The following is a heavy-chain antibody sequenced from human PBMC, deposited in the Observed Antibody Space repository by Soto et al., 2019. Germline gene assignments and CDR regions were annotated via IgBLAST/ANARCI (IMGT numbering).Heavy chain of an antibody. CDR3: ARGVTMIVVVPLDY. CDR2: INAGTGNT. Sequence: ASVKVSCKASGYTFTSYAMHWVRQAPGQRLEWMGWINAGTGNTKYSQKFQGRVTITRDTSASTAYMELSSLRSEDTAVYYCARGVTMIVVVPLDYWGQGTLVTVSS. D-gene: IGHD3-22*01. CDR1: GYTFTSYA. J-gene: IGHJ4*02. V-gene: IGHV1-3*01.